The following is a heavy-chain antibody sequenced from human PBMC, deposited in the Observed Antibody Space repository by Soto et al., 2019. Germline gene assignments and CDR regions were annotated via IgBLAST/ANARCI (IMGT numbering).Heavy chain of an antibody. J-gene: IGHJ4*02. Sequence: QVQLVESGGGVVQPGTSLRLSCAASGFTFNTYGMHWVRQAPGKGLEWVAVIWYDGSNINYSDSVKGRFTISRDNSKNMVFLHMNSLRVEDTGVYYCGRGYNYADHWCQGALVTVSS. CDR2: IWYDGSNI. V-gene: IGHV3-33*01. D-gene: IGHD5-18*01. CDR3: GRGYNYADH. CDR1: GFTFNTYG.